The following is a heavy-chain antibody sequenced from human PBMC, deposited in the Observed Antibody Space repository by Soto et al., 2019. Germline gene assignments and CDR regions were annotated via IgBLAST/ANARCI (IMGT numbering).Heavy chain of an antibody. J-gene: IGHJ6*02. CDR2: ISSSSSYI. Sequence: GWSLRLSCAASGFTFSSYSMNWVRQAPGKGLEWVSSISSSSSYIYYADSVKGRFTISRDNAKNSLYLQMNSLRAEDTAVYYCARDSIVAAAGTLATYYYGMDVWGQGTTVTV. CDR3: ARDSIVAAAGTLATYYYGMDV. V-gene: IGHV3-21*01. D-gene: IGHD6-13*01. CDR1: GFTFSSYS.